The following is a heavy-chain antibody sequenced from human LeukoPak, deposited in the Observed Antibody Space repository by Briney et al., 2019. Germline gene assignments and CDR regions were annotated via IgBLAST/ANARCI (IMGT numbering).Heavy chain of an antibody. CDR3: ARDARRWRVPAVNWFAP. J-gene: IGHJ5*02. CDR1: GFTFSSYS. V-gene: IGHV3-21*01. CDR2: ISSSSSYI. Sequence: PGRSLPLSCAASGFTFSSYSMNWVRQAPGKGLEWVSSISSSSSYIYYADSVKGRFTISRDNAKNSLYLQMNSLRAEDTAVYYCARDARRWRVPAVNWFAPWGQRVLVTVSS. D-gene: IGHD2-2*01.